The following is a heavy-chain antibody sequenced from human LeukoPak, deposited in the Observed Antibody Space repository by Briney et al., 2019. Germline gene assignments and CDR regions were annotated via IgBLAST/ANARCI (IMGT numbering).Heavy chain of an antibody. CDR3: ARRRHNFDFYDV. D-gene: IGHD3/OR15-3a*01. Sequence: PSETLSLTCTVSGDSIISNIYWWDWVRLPPGKGLEWTGATFYTGRTFYSPSLKSRVTISVDTSKNQVSLGLSSATAADTAVYYCARRRHNFDFYDVWGQGTRVTVSS. J-gene: IGHJ3*01. V-gene: IGHV4-39*01. CDR1: GDSIISNIYW. CDR2: TFYTGRT.